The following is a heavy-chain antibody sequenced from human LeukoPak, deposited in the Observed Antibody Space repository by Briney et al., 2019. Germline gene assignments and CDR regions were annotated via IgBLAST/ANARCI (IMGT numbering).Heavy chain of an antibody. V-gene: IGHV1-18*01. D-gene: IGHD3-22*01. J-gene: IGHJ4*02. Sequence: ASVTVSCTASGYTFTSYGISWVRQAPGQGLEWMGWISAYNGNTNYAQKLQGRVTMTTDTSTSTAYMELRSLRSDDTAVYYCARSTRGSYYYDSSGPFDYWGQGTLVTVSS. CDR2: ISAYNGNT. CDR3: ARSTRGSYYYDSSGPFDY. CDR1: GYTFTSYG.